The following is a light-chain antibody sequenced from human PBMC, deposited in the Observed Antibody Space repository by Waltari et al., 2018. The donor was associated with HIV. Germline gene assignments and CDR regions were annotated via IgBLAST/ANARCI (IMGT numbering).Light chain of an antibody. J-gene: IGKJ1*01. CDR1: QSISNNF. Sequence: EIVLTQSPGTLSLSPGETAILSCRTTQSISNNFLAWYQQKPGQPPRLLIYSAFIRATGIPDRFSGSGAGTDFTLSISRLEPVDFAVYYCHQYGTAPRTFGQGTTVEIK. CDR2: SAF. V-gene: IGKV3-20*01. CDR3: HQYGTAPRT.